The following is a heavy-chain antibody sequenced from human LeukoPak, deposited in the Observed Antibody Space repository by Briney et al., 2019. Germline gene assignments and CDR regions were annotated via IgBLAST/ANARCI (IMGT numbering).Heavy chain of an antibody. CDR3: ARHASGYDYENNCVDP. D-gene: IGHD5-12*01. J-gene: IGHJ5*02. Sequence: ASVKVSCKVSGYTFTDYYMQWVRQAPGQGLEWVGWINPNSGGTNYAQKFQGRVTMTRDTSISTAYMELSRLRSDDTAVYYCARHASGYDYENNCVDPWGQGTLVTVSS. CDR1: GYTFTDYY. V-gene: IGHV1-2*02. CDR2: INPNSGGT.